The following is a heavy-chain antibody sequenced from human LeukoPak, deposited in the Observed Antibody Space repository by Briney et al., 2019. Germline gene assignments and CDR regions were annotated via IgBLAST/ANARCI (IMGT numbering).Heavy chain of an antibody. CDR3: AREIGSRDWFDP. D-gene: IGHD2/OR15-2a*01. CDR1: GGTFSSYA. CDR2: INPNSGGT. Sequence: GASVKVSCKASGGTFSSYAISWVRQAPGQGLEWMGWINPNSGGTNYAQKFQGWVTMTRDTSISTAYMELSRLRSDDTAVYYCAREIGSRDWFDPWGQGTLVTVSS. J-gene: IGHJ5*02. V-gene: IGHV1-2*04.